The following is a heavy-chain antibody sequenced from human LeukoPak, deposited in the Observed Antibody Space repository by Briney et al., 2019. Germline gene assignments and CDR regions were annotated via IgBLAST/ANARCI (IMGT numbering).Heavy chain of an antibody. Sequence: PGGSLRLSCAASGFTFGSYYMHWVRQAPGKGLVWVSRVASDGGGTSYADAVKGRFTISRDNAKNTLYLQMNSLRVEDTAVYYCARDYDYGSRTFYMGFDYWGQGTLVTVSS. J-gene: IGHJ4*02. CDR2: VASDGGGT. D-gene: IGHD3-10*01. CDR1: GFTFGSYY. CDR3: ARDYDYGSRTFYMGFDY. V-gene: IGHV3-74*01.